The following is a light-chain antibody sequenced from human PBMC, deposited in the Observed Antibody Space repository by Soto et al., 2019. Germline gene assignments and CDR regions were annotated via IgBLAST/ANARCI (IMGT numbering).Light chain of an antibody. V-gene: IGKV1-5*01. CDR1: QSISSW. J-gene: IGKJ1*01. Sequence: DSQMTQSPSTLSASVGDRVTITCRASQSISSWLAWYQQKPGKAPKLLIYDASSLESGVPSRFSGSGSGTEFTLTISSMQPDDFANYYCQQYNSYSPTFGQGTKVEIK. CDR3: QQYNSYSPT. CDR2: DAS.